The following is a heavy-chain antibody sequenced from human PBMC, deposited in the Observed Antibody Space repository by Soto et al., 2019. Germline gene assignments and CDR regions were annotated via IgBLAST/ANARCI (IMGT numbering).Heavy chain of an antibody. D-gene: IGHD1-26*01. V-gene: IGHV3-21*01. CDR1: GFTFSSYS. Sequence: GGSLRLSCAASGFTFSSYSMNWVRQAPGKGLEWVSSISSSSSYIYYADSVKGRFTISRDNAKNSLYLQMNSLRAEDTAVYYCARDREGVGAGLFWGQGTMVTV. J-gene: IGHJ3*01. CDR3: ARDREGVGAGLF. CDR2: ISSSSSYI.